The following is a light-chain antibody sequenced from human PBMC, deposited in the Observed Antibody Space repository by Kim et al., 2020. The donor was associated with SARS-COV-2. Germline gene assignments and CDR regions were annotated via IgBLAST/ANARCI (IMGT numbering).Light chain of an antibody. CDR2: SGS. Sequence: ATSACSGTRCSIGRNAVNWYPHSPGSSPKLLIYSGSERPSGVPDRFAGSKSGTSASLAITGLQSEDEADYYCAGWDDSLNGYVFGTGTKVTVL. CDR3: AGWDDSLNGYV. J-gene: IGLJ1*01. CDR1: RCSIGRNA. V-gene: IGLV1-44*01.